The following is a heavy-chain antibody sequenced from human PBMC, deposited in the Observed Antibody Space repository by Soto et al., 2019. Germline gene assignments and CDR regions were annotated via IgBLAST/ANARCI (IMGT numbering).Heavy chain of an antibody. CDR3: ARTPYSYGPPAHSYYGMDV. CDR2: IIPIFGTA. V-gene: IGHV1-69*13. CDR1: GGTVSSYA. Sequence: GASAKVCSNASGGTVSSYAISWVRQAPGQGLEWMGGIIPIFGTADYAQKFQGRVTITADESTSTAYMEPSSLRSEDTAVYYCARTPYSYGPPAHSYYGMDVWGQGTTVTVPS. J-gene: IGHJ6*02. D-gene: IGHD5-18*01.